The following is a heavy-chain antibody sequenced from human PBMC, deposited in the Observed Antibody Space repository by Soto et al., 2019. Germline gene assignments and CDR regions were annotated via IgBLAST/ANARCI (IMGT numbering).Heavy chain of an antibody. D-gene: IGHD2-15*01. CDR2: IYYSGST. CDR3: ARDRDTSSSSFDY. J-gene: IGHJ4*02. Sequence: SETLSLTCTVSGGSISSYDWSWIRQPPGKELEWIGYIYYSGSTNYNPSLKSRLTISVDRSRNQFSLHLNSVTAADTAVYYCARDRDTSSSSFDYWGQGTLVTVSS. CDR1: GGSISSYD. V-gene: IGHV4-59*01.